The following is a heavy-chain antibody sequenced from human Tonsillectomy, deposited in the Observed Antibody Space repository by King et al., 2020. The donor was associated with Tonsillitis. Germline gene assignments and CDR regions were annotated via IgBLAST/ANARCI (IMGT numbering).Heavy chain of an antibody. Sequence: VQLVESGGGVVQPGRSLRLSCAASGFTFSTYGMHWVRQAPGKGLEWVAFISYDGSNKYYADSVKGRFTISRDNSKNTLYLQMNSLRAEDTAVYYCARSLYYYGDFGFGAFDIWGQGTMVTVSS. CDR3: ARSLYYYGDFGFGAFDI. CDR2: ISYDGSNK. CDR1: GFTFSTYG. V-gene: IGHV3-30*03. D-gene: IGHD4-17*01. J-gene: IGHJ3*02.